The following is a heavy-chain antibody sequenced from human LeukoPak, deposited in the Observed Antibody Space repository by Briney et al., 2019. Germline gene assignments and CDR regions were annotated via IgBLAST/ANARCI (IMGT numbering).Heavy chain of an antibody. J-gene: IGHJ6*03. CDR1: GFTFTNYW. CDR2: IKEDGSQK. CDR3: AKGGGGRLIYYYYMDV. V-gene: IGHV3-7*03. Sequence: PGGSLRLSCVGSGFTFTNYWMTWVRQAPGKGLEWVANIKEDGSQKYYADSVKGRFTISRDNAKNSLYLQMNSLRAEDMALYYCAKGGGGRLIYYYYMDVWGKGTTVTVSS. D-gene: IGHD3-16*01.